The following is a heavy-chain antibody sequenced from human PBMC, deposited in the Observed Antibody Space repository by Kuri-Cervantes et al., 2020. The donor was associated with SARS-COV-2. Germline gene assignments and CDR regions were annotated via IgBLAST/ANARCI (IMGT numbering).Heavy chain of an antibody. CDR2: IYHSGST. Sequence: SETLSLTCAVSGYSISSGYYWGWIRQPPGKGLEWIGSIYHSGSTYYNPSLKSRVTISVDTSKNQFSLKLISVTAADTAVYYCARQLRLYSMDVWGKGTTVTVSS. CDR3: ARQLRLYSMDV. V-gene: IGHV4-38-2*01. CDR1: GYSISSGYY. J-gene: IGHJ6*03. D-gene: IGHD5-12*01.